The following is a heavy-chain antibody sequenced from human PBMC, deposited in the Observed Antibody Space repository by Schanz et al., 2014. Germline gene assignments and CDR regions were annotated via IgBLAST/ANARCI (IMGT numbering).Heavy chain of an antibody. J-gene: IGHJ4*02. V-gene: IGHV7-4-1*02. CDR2: INTNTGNP. CDR1: GYNFTTYT. D-gene: IGHD7-27*01. Sequence: QVQLVQSGSELTRPGASVKVSCKASGYNFTTYTMNWVRQAPGQVLEWMGWINTNTGNPTYAQGFTGRFVFSLDPSVSTAYLQISFLKADDTAVFFCARGEANWGQYWGQGTLVTVSS. CDR3: ARGEANWGQY.